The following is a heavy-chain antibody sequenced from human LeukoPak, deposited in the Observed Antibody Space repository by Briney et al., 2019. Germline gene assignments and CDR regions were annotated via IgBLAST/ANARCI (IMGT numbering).Heavy chain of an antibody. D-gene: IGHD5-12*01. Sequence: GRSLRLSCAASGFTFSSYAMHWVRQAPGKGLEWVAVISYDGSNKYYADSVKGRFTISRDNSKNTLYLQMNSLRSEDTAVYYCARELYRSGISNIVATIGWLLGYWGQGTLVTVSS. V-gene: IGHV3-30*04. J-gene: IGHJ4*02. CDR1: GFTFSSYA. CDR2: ISYDGSNK. CDR3: ARELYRSGISNIVATIGWLLGY.